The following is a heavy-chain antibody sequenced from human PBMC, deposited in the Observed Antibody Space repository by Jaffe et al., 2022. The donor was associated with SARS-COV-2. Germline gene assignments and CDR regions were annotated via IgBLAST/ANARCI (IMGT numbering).Heavy chain of an antibody. D-gene: IGHD6-6*01. CDR2: TYYRSKWYN. CDR3: ARGPLIAARPATRAFDI. Sequence: QVQLQQSGPGLVKPSQTLSLTCAISGDSVSSNSAAWNWIRQSPSRGLEWLGRTYYRSKWYNDYAVSVKSRITINPDTSKNQFSLQLNSVTPEDTAVYYCARGPLIAARPATRAFDIWGQGTMVTVSS. V-gene: IGHV6-1*01. CDR1: GDSVSSNSAA. J-gene: IGHJ3*02.